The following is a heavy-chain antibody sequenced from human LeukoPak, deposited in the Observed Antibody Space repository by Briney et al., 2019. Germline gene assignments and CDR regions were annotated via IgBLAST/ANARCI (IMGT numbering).Heavy chain of an antibody. D-gene: IGHD1-26*01. Sequence: ASVKVSCKASGFNFTSYGISWVRQTPGQGLEWMGLISAYNGNTKYAQKFQGRVTMTTDTSTSTAYMELRSLRSDDTAVYYCAREPHLVGAHFDYWGQETLVTVSS. V-gene: IGHV1-18*01. J-gene: IGHJ4*02. CDR3: AREPHLVGAHFDY. CDR1: GFNFTSYG. CDR2: ISAYNGNT.